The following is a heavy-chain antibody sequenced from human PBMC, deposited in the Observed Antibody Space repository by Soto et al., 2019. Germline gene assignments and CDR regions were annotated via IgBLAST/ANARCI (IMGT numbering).Heavy chain of an antibody. J-gene: IGHJ5*02. Sequence: QVQLQESGPGLVKPSETLSLTCTVSGGSISSYYWSWIRQPPGKGLEWIGYIYYSGSTNSNPSLKSRVTISVDTSKNQFSLKLSSVTAADTAVYYCARHCSGGSGYSTARRNYNWFDPWGQGTLVTVSS. V-gene: IGHV4-59*08. CDR1: GGSISSYY. CDR2: IYYSGST. D-gene: IGHD2-15*01. CDR3: ARHCSGGSGYSTARRNYNWFDP.